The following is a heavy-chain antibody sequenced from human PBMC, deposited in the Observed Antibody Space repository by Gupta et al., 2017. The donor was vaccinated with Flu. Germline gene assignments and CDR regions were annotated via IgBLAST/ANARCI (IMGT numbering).Heavy chain of an antibody. Sequence: EVQLLESGGGLVQPGGSLRLSCAASGFTFRRYAMSWVRQAPGKGLEWVSAISGSGGSTYYADSVKGRFTISRDNSKNTLYLQMNSLRAEDTAVYYCAKDGESELMVLFDYWGQGTLVTVAS. D-gene: IGHD2-8*01. V-gene: IGHV3-23*01. CDR1: GFTFRRYA. CDR3: AKDGESELMVLFDY. CDR2: ISGSGGST. J-gene: IGHJ4*02.